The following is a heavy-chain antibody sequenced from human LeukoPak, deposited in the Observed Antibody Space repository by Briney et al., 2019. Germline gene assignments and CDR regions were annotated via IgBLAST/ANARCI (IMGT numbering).Heavy chain of an antibody. CDR3: ARRDDSSGYHKIFDY. V-gene: IGHV4-39*01. CDR2: IYYGENT. J-gene: IGHJ4*02. CDR1: GGSISSGPYY. D-gene: IGHD3-22*01. Sequence: SETLSLTCTVSGGSISSGPYYWGWIRQPPGKGLEWIGNIYYGENTYYNPSLKSRATISIDTSKNQFYLKLSSLTAADTAVYYCARRDDSSGYHKIFDYWGPGTLVTVSS.